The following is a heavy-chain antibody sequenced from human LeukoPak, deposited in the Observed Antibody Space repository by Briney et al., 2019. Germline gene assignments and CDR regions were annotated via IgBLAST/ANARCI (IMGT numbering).Heavy chain of an antibody. J-gene: IGHJ6*03. CDR3: AREDSSGWNLSWYYYYMDV. CDR2: IYYSGST. D-gene: IGHD6-19*01. Sequence: PSETLSLTCTVSGGSISSSSYYWGWIRQPPGKGLEWIGYIYYSGSTYYNPSLKSRVTISVDTSKNQFSLKLSSVTAADTAVYYCAREDSSGWNLSWYYYYMDVWGKGTTVTVSS. CDR1: GGSISSSSYY. V-gene: IGHV4-39*07.